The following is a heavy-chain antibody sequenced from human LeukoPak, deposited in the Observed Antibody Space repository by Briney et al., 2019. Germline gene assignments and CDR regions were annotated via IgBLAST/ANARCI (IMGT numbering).Heavy chain of an antibody. CDR3: AGGGSAPEALGDTFDI. D-gene: IGHD1-26*01. Sequence: GGSLRLSCAASGFTFSSYWVHGVRRAPGKGLVWVSRINSDGSGTSYADSVKGRFTISRDNAKNTLYLQMNSLRAEDTAVYYCAGGGSAPEALGDTFDIWGQGTMVTVSS. CDR1: GFTFSSYW. CDR2: INSDGSGT. J-gene: IGHJ3*02. V-gene: IGHV3-74*01.